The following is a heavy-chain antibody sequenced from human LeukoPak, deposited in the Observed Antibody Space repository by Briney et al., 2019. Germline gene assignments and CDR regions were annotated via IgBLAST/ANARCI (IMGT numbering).Heavy chain of an antibody. J-gene: IGHJ4*02. CDR1: GFTFSSYG. V-gene: IGHV3-30*19. Sequence: PGGSLRLSCAASGFTFSSYGMHWVRQAPGKGLEWVAVISYDGSNKYYADSVKGRFTISRDNSKNTLYLQMNSLRAEDTAVYYCAREWHSSGSNGPFDYWGQGTLVTVSS. D-gene: IGHD1-26*01. CDR3: AREWHSSGSNGPFDY. CDR2: ISYDGSNK.